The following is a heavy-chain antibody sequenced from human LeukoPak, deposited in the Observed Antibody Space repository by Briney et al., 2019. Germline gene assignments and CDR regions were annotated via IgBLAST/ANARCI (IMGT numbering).Heavy chain of an antibody. CDR1: GFTFSDYY. CDR2: ISSSGSNI. Sequence: GGSLRLSCAASGFTFSDYYMRWMRQAPGKGLEWVSYISSSGSNIYYVDSVKGRFTISRDDAKNSLYLQMNSLRAEDTAVYYCARYGFYDSRGYWGDGFDIWGQGTMVTVSS. CDR3: ARYGFYDSRGYWGDGFDI. D-gene: IGHD3-22*01. V-gene: IGHV3-11*01. J-gene: IGHJ3*02.